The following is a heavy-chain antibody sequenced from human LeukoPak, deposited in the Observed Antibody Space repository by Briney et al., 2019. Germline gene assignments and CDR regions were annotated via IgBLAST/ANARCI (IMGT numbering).Heavy chain of an antibody. Sequence: SVKVSCKASGGTFSSYAISWVRQAPGQGLEWMGRIIPILGIANYAQKFQGRVTITADKSTSTAYMELSSLRSEDTAVYYCARAKYYYDSSGYYLFDYWGQGTLDTVSS. D-gene: IGHD3-22*01. CDR3: ARAKYYYDSSGYYLFDY. V-gene: IGHV1-69*04. CDR1: GGTFSSYA. CDR2: IIPILGIA. J-gene: IGHJ4*02.